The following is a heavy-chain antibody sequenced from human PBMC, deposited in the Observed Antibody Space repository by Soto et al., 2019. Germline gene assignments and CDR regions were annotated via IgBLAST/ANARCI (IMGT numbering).Heavy chain of an antibody. CDR2: IWYDGSNK. Sequence: GGSLRLSCAASGFTFSSYGMHWVRQAPGKGLEWVAVIWYDGSNKYYADSVKGRFTISRDNSKNTLYLQMNSLRAEDTAVYYCARITMVRSPHGGMDVWGPGTTVTVSS. CDR3: ARITMVRSPHGGMDV. V-gene: IGHV3-33*01. D-gene: IGHD3-10*01. J-gene: IGHJ6*02. CDR1: GFTFSSYG.